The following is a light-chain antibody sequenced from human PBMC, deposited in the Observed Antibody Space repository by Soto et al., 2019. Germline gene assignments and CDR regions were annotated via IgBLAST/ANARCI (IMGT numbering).Light chain of an antibody. CDR2: GAS. J-gene: IGKJ1*01. CDR3: QQYGSSGT. V-gene: IGKV3-20*01. CDR1: QSVSNNY. Sequence: EILLTQYPGTLSLSPGEIATLSCRSSQSVSNNYLAWYQQKPGQAPRLLIYGASNRATGIPDRFSGSGSGTDFTLTISRLEPEDFAVYYCQQYGSSGTFGQGTKVDIK.